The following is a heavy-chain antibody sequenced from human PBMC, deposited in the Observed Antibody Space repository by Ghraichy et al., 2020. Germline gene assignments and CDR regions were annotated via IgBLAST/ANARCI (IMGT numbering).Heavy chain of an antibody. CDR2: IKQDGSEK. Sequence: GGSLRLSCAASGFTFSSYWMSWVRQAPGKGLEWVANIKQDGSEKYYVDSVKGRFTISRDNAKNSLYLQMNSLRAEDTAVYYCASSAFPYYFDYWGQGTLVTVSS. V-gene: IGHV3-7*01. CDR1: GFTFSSYW. D-gene: IGHD2-21*01. J-gene: IGHJ4*02. CDR3: ASSAFPYYFDY.